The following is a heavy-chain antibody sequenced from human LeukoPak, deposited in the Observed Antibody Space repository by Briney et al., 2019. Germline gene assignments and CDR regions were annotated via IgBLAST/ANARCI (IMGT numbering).Heavy chain of an antibody. J-gene: IGHJ1*01. Sequence: GGSLRLSCAASGFTFTSYAMNWVRQAPGKGLEWVSAISGSGSSTYYADSMKGRFTISRDNAKNSLYLQMNSLRVEDTAVYYCATATSLDYGDYFFHHWGQGTLVTVSS. CDR2: ISGSGSST. V-gene: IGHV3-23*01. CDR1: GFTFTSYA. D-gene: IGHD4-17*01. CDR3: ATATSLDYGDYFFHH.